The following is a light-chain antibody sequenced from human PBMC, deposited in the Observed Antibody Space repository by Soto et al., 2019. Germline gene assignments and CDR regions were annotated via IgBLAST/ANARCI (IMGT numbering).Light chain of an antibody. V-gene: IGKV1-39*01. J-gene: IGKJ4*01. Sequence: DIQMTQSPSSLSASVGDRVIITCRASQSVSSHLNWYQQKPGKAPKLLIYAASSLQSGVPSRFSGSGSGTDFTVTINSLQPEDFATYYCQETYRTPHTFGGGTKVEIK. CDR1: QSVSSH. CDR2: AAS. CDR3: QETYRTPHT.